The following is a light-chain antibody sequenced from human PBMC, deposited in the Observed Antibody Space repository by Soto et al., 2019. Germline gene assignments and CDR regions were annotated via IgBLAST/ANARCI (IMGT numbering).Light chain of an antibody. J-gene: IGKJ5*01. V-gene: IGKV3-15*01. CDR2: GAS. Sequence: EVVLTQSPATLTLSPGERATLSCRASQSVSSNLAWYQQKPGQAPRLLIYGASTRATGIPARFSGSGSGTEFTLTISSLQSEDFAVYYCHQYDNWPKTFGQRTRPEI. CDR1: QSVSSN. CDR3: HQYDNWPKT.